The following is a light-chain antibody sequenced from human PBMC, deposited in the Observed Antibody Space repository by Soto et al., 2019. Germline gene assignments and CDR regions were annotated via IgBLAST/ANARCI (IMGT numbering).Light chain of an antibody. J-gene: IGKJ1*01. CDR3: HQYGTVPWT. Sequence: EIVLTQFPATLSLSPGDTATLSCRASQSVSNFLGWYQHKPGQAPGLLIYDASNRAAGIPARFSGSGSGTDFTLTISRLEPEDFAVYYCHQYGTVPWTFGRGTKVDIK. V-gene: IGKV3-11*01. CDR1: QSVSNF. CDR2: DAS.